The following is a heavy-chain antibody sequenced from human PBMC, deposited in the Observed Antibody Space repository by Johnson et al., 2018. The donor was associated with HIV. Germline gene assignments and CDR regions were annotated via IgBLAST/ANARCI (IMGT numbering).Heavy chain of an antibody. CDR3: AREREDYGLDI. CDR2: ISWNSGNI. Sequence: VQLVESGGGLVQPGRSLRLSCAASGFTFDDYAMHWVRQAPGKGLEWVSGISWNSGNIGYADSVKGRFTISRDHAKNSLYLQMNSLRAEDTAVYYCAREREDYGLDIWGQGTMVTVSS. V-gene: IGHV3-9*01. CDR1: GFTFDDYA. D-gene: IGHD4/OR15-4a*01. J-gene: IGHJ3*02.